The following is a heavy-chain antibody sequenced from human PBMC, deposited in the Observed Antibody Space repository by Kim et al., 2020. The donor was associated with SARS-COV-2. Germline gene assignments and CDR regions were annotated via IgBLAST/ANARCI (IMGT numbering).Heavy chain of an antibody. CDR2: ISAYSSHA. CDR1: GYTFTDYS. CDR3: ARDVNLTPELSRPGLEF. Sequence: ASVKVSCKTSGYTFTDYSISWVRQAPGQGLEWLGWISAYSSHANYAQSVQGRVTLTTDTSTTTSYLELTILRSEDTAVYYCARDVNLTPELSRPGLEFWG. J-gene: IGHJ6*01. D-gene: IGHD1-7*01. V-gene: IGHV1-18*01.